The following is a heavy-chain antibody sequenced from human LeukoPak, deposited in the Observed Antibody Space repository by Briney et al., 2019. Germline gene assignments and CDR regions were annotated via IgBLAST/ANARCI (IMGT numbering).Heavy chain of an antibody. D-gene: IGHD6-13*01. J-gene: IGHJ4*02. CDR1: GFTFSSYW. CDR3: AKPGMEQQLVPFDY. V-gene: IGHV3-7*03. Sequence: GGSLRLPCAASGFTFSSYWMTWVRQAPGKGLEWVANIKDDGRDKYYVDSVRGRLTISKDNAKNSVYLQMNSLRAEDTAVYYCAKPGMEQQLVPFDYWGQGTLATVSS. CDR2: IKDDGRDK.